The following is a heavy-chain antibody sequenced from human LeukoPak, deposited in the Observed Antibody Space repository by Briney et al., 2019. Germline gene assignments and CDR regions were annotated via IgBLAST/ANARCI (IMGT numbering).Heavy chain of an antibody. CDR2: ISSSGSAI. Sequence: GGSLRLSCAASGFTFSYYEMNWVRQAPGKGLDWVSYISSSGSAIYYADSVKGRFTISRDNAKNSLYLQMNSLRAEDTAVYYCARDWAWGSLDYWGQGTLVTVSS. V-gene: IGHV3-48*03. CDR1: GFTFSYYE. J-gene: IGHJ4*02. D-gene: IGHD7-27*01. CDR3: ARDWAWGSLDY.